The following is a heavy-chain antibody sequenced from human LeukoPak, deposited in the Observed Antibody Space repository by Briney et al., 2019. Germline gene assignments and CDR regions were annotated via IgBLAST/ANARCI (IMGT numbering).Heavy chain of an antibody. CDR1: GDSVSSNSAA. D-gene: IGHD3-10*01. V-gene: IGHV6-1*01. Sequence: SQTLSLTCAISGDSVSSNSAAWNWIRQSPSRGLEWLGRTYYRSKWYNDYAVSVKSRITINPDTSKSQFSLQLNSVTPEDTAVYYCARITMVQGVIFEYFQHWGQGTLVTVSS. J-gene: IGHJ1*01. CDR2: TYYRSKWYN. CDR3: ARITMVQGVIFEYFQH.